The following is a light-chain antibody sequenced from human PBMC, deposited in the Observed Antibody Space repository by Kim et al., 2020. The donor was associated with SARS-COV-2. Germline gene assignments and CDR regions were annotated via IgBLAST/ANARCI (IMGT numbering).Light chain of an antibody. J-gene: IGLJ1*01. CDR1: SSDVGGYNY. CDR2: DVS. V-gene: IGLV2-14*03. Sequence: QSALTQPASVSGSPGQSITISCTGTSSDVGGYNYVSWYQQYPGKAPKLMIYDVSKRPSGVSNRFFGSKSGNTASLTISGLQAEDEADYYCSSYRSSGYVFGTGTKVTVL. CDR3: SSYRSSGYV.